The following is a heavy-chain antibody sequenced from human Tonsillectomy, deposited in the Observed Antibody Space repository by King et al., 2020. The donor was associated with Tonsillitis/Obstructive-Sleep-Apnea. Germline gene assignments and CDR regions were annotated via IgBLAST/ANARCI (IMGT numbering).Heavy chain of an antibody. CDR3: SRLLD. Sequence: LQLQESGPGLVKPSETLSLTCSVSGGSIRTGTYYWGWIRQPPGKGREWIGSIHYNGSTYYNASLKSRVTLSVDTSRNQFSLKLTSVSAADTAVYYCSRLLDWGQGTLVTVSS. CDR2: IHYNGST. J-gene: IGHJ4*02. CDR1: GGSIRTGTYY. V-gene: IGHV4-39*01.